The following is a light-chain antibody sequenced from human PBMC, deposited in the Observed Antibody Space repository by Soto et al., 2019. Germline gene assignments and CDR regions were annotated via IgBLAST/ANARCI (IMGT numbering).Light chain of an antibody. CDR3: QQLNSYPAT. J-gene: IGKJ5*01. Sequence: DIQLTQSPSFLSASVGDRVTITCRASQGISSYLAWYQQKLGKAPKLLIFVASTLQSGVPSRFSGSGSGTEFTLTISSLQPEDFATYYCQQLNSYPATFGQGTRLEIK. CDR1: QGISSY. CDR2: VAS. V-gene: IGKV1-9*01.